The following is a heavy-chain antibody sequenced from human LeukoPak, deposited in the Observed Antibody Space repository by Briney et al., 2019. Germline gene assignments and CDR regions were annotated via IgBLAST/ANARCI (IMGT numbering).Heavy chain of an antibody. Sequence: KPSEILSLTCTVSGGSISSYYWSWLRQPPGKGLEWIGYIYYSGSTNYNPSLKSRVTISVDTSKNQFSLKLSSVTAADTAVYYCARSGGYSSSWSPWGQGTLVTVSS. CDR1: GGSISSYY. J-gene: IGHJ5*02. V-gene: IGHV4-59*01. D-gene: IGHD6-13*01. CDR3: ARSGGYSSSWSP. CDR2: IYYSGST.